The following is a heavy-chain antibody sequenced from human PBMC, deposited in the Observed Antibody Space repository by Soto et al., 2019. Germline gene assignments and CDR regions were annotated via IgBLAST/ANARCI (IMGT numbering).Heavy chain of an antibody. Sequence: GGSLRLSCAASGFTLSSYAMNWVRQAPGKGLEWVSGISDSGNSTDYADSVKGRFTISRDNSKNTLYLQMNSLRAEDTAVYYCAKEILTLYYYSSGSPSRAFDIWGQGTMVTVSS. V-gene: IGHV3-23*01. CDR3: AKEILTLYYYSSGSPSRAFDI. CDR2: ISDSGNST. D-gene: IGHD3-10*01. J-gene: IGHJ3*02. CDR1: GFTLSSYA.